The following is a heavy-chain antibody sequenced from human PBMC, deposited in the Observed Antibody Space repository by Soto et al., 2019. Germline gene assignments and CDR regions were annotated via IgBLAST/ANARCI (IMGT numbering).Heavy chain of an antibody. CDR3: AKDQGSSGAFDI. CDR1: GFTFSSYG. Sequence: QVQLVESGGGVVQPGRSLRLSCAASGFTFSSYGMHWVRQAPGKGLEWVAVISYDGSNKYYADSVKGRFTFSSDNSKNTLYLQMNSLRAEDTAVYYCAKDQGSSGAFDIWGQGTMVTVSS. V-gene: IGHV3-30*18. J-gene: IGHJ3*02. CDR2: ISYDGSNK. D-gene: IGHD3-10*01.